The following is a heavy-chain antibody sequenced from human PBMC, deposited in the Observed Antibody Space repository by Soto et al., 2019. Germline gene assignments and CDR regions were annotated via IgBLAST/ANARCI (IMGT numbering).Heavy chain of an antibody. V-gene: IGHV3-23*01. CDR1: GFTFSTYA. D-gene: IGHD3-3*01. CDR2: FSGSGGST. CDR3: AKDGSYYDFDY. Sequence: EVQLLESGGGLVQPGGSLRLSCAASGFTFSTYAMSWVRQAPGKGLEWVSSFSGSGGSTYYADSVKGRFTISRDNSKNTLHLRMDSLRAEDTAVYYCAKDGSYYDFDYWGQGTLVTVSS. J-gene: IGHJ4*02.